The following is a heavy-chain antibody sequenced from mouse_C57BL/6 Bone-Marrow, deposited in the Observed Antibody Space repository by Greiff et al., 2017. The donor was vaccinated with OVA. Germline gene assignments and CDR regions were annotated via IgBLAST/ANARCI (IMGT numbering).Heavy chain of an antibody. CDR3: ASDYYGSSPFAY. Sequence: QVQLQQPGAELVKPGASVTLSCKASGYTFTSYWMHWVQQRPGQGLEWIGMIPPNSGSTNYNEKFKSKATLTVDKSSSTAYMQLSSLTSEDSAVYYCASDYYGSSPFAYWGQGTLVTVSA. V-gene: IGHV1-64*01. J-gene: IGHJ3*01. CDR1: GYTFTSYW. CDR2: IPPNSGST. D-gene: IGHD1-1*01.